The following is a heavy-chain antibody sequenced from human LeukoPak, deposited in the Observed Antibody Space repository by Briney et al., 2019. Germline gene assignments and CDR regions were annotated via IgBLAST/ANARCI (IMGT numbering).Heavy chain of an antibody. V-gene: IGHV4-59*01. J-gene: IGHJ4*02. CDR1: GGSITSYY. CDR2: IYYSGST. D-gene: IGHD5-24*01. CDR3: ARRDGDGRFNYFDY. Sequence: PSETLSLTCTVSGGSITSYYCSWIRQPPGKGLEWIGYIYYSGSTNYNPSLKSRVTISVDTSKNQFSLRLSSVTAADTAVYYCARRDGDGRFNYFDYWGQGTLVTVSS.